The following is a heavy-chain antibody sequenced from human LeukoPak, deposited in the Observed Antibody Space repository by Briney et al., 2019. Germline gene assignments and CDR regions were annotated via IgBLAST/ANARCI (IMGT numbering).Heavy chain of an antibody. CDR1: GYTLTELS. CDR3: ATAYSSSSGLYYYMDV. CDR2: FDPEDGET. J-gene: IGHJ6*03. Sequence: ASVKVSCKVSGYTLTELSMHWVRQAPGKGLEWMGGFDPEDGETIYAQKFQGRVTMTEDTSTDTAYMELSSLRSEDTAVYYCATAYSSSSGLYYYMDVWGKGTTVTVSS. V-gene: IGHV1-24*01. D-gene: IGHD6-6*01.